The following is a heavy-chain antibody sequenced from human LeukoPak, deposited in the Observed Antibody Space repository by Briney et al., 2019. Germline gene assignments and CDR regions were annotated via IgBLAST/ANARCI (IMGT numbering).Heavy chain of an antibody. Sequence: SETLSLTCTVSGGSITTGYYFWGWMRQSPGKGLEWIGSVGYGGRTYCSPSLESLVTISVDPPKNLFSLNLSSVTSADTAVYYCARLEHTGDGGGGYFHHGGQGTLVIVSS. CDR1: GGSITTGYYF. CDR2: VGYGGRT. CDR3: ARLEHTGDGGGGYFHH. D-gene: IGHD2-8*02. V-gene: IGHV4-39*02. J-gene: IGHJ1*01.